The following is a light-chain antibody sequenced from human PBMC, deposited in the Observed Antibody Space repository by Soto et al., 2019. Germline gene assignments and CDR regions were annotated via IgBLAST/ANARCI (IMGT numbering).Light chain of an antibody. CDR3: GSYTSSSTLV. CDR2: DVS. Sequence: QSALPQPASVSGSPGQSITISCTGTSSDVGGYNYVSWYQQHPGKAPKLMIYDVSNRPSGVSNRFSGSKSGNTASLTISGLQAEDEADYYCGSYTSSSTLVFGGGTKLTVL. V-gene: IGLV2-14*01. CDR1: SSDVGGYNY. J-gene: IGLJ2*01.